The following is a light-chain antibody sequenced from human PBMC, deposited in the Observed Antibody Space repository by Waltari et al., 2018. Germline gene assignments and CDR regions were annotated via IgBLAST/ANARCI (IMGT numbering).Light chain of an antibody. J-gene: IGLJ2*01. Sequence: SYELTQPPSVSVSPGQTASITCSGDKLGDKYACWYQQKQGQSPVLVIYQDSKRPSGIPERFSGSNSGNTATLTISGTQAMDEADYYCQAWDSSTQVFGGGTKLTVL. CDR2: QDS. V-gene: IGLV3-1*01. CDR3: QAWDSSTQV. CDR1: KLGDKY.